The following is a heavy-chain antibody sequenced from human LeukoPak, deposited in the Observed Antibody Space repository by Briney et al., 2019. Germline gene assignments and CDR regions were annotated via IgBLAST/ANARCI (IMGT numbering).Heavy chain of an antibody. CDR2: INHSGST. Sequence: SETLSLTCAVYGGSFSGYYWSWIHQPPGKGLEWIGEINHSGSTNYNPSLKSRVTISVDTSKNQFSLKLSSVTTADTAVYYCARGIPRYYVYAALDYFDYWGQGTLVTVSS. D-gene: IGHD2-8*01. CDR3: ARGIPRYYVYAALDYFDY. CDR1: GGSFSGYY. J-gene: IGHJ4*02. V-gene: IGHV4-34*01.